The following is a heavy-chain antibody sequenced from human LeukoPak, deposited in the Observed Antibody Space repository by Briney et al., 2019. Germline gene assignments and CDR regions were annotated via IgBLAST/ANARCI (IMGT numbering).Heavy chain of an antibody. CDR2: ISTSSSHT. Sequence: TGGSLRLSCSASGFTFSSYEMNWVRQAPGRGLEWLSFISTSSSHTYYADSVRGRFTISRDNAKNSLYLQMNSLRAEDTAVYYCARGGVDGDYTHHWGQGTLVTVSS. CDR3: ARGGVDGDYTHH. D-gene: IGHD4-17*01. V-gene: IGHV3-21*01. CDR1: GFTFSSYE. J-gene: IGHJ5*02.